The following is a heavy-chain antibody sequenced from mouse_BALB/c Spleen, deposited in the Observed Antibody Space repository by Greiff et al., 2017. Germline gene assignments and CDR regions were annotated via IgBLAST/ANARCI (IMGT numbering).Heavy chain of an antibody. J-gene: IGHJ4*01. CDR1: GFTFTDYY. V-gene: IGHV7-3*02. D-gene: IGHD2-1*01. CDR2: IRNKANGYTT. Sequence: EVQRVESGGGLVQPGGSLRLSCATSGFTFTDYYMSWVRQPPGKALEWLGFIRNKANGYTTDYSASVKGRFTISRDNSQSTLYLHMNTLRAEDSATYYCSRDTYGNYYAMDYWGQGTSVTVSS. CDR3: SRDTYGNYYAMDY.